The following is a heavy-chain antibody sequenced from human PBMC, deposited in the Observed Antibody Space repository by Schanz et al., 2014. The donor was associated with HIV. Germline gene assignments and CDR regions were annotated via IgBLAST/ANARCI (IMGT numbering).Heavy chain of an antibody. V-gene: IGHV3-21*01. D-gene: IGHD2-2*01. J-gene: IGHJ4*02. Sequence: EVQLVESGGGLVKPGGSLRLSCATSGFTLSSFTMNWVRQAPGKGLEWVSSISSSSSYTYYADSVKGRFAISRDNAKNSLFLQMNSLRAEDTAVYYCAKSQKGASCCFPLDSWGQGTLVTVFS. CDR3: AKSQKGASCCFPLDS. CDR2: ISSSSSYT. CDR1: GFTLSSFT.